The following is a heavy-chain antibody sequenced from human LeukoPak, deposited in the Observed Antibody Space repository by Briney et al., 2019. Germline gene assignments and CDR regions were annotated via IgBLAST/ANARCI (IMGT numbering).Heavy chain of an antibody. CDR1: GFTFSSYA. Sequence: GGSLRLSCAASGFTFSSYAMGWVRQAPGKGLEWVSAISGSGGSTYYADSVKGRFTISRDNSKNTLYLQMNSLRAEDTAVYYCAKLMGSGSYHIPLDAFDIWGQGTMVTVSS. D-gene: IGHD3-10*01. V-gene: IGHV3-23*01. CDR2: ISGSGGST. CDR3: AKLMGSGSYHIPLDAFDI. J-gene: IGHJ3*02.